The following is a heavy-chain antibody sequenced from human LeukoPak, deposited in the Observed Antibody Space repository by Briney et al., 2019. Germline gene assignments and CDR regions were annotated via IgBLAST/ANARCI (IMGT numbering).Heavy chain of an antibody. CDR3: ARNLGGWYRAFDI. Sequence: SETLSLTCTVSGGSISSYYWSWIRQPPGEGLEWIGYIYYSGSTNYNPSLKSRVTISVDTSKNQFSLKLSSVTAADTVVYYCARNLGGWYRAFDIWGQGTMVTVSS. J-gene: IGHJ3*02. V-gene: IGHV4-59*01. D-gene: IGHD6-19*01. CDR2: IYYSGST. CDR1: GGSISSYY.